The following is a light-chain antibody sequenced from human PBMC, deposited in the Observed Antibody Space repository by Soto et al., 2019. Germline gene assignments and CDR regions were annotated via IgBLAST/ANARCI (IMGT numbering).Light chain of an antibody. Sequence: QSVLTQPPSASGTPGQRVTISCAGSSSNIGSNYVYWYRQLPGTAPKLLIYRNNQRPSGVPDRFSGSKSGTSASLAISGLRSEDVADYYCAAWDDSLSGALFGGGTQLTV. V-gene: IGLV1-47*01. CDR3: AAWDDSLSGAL. CDR1: SSNIGSNY. CDR2: RNN. J-gene: IGLJ7*01.